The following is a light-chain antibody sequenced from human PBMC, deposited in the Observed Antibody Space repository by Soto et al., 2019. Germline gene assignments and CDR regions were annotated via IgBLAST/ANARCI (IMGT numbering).Light chain of an antibody. CDR2: EVT. CDR1: SSDIGIYKY. Sequence: QSALTQPASVSGSPGQSIAISCTGSSSDIGIYKYVSWYQQHPGKVPKLIIYEVTNRPSGVSNRFSGSKSGNTASLTISGLQAEDEADYYCAAWDDSLNFSYVFGTGTKLTVL. J-gene: IGLJ1*01. V-gene: IGLV2-14*01. CDR3: AAWDDSLNFSYV.